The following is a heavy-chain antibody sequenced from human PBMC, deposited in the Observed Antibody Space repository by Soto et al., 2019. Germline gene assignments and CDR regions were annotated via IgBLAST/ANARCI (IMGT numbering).Heavy chain of an antibody. Sequence: EVQLLESGGGLVQPGGSLRLSCAASGFTFSSYAMSWVRQAPGKGLEWVSAISGSGGSTYYADSVKGRFTISRDNSKNTLYLQMNSLRAEDTAVYYCAKDDDILTGYNSHYFDYWGQGTLVTVSS. J-gene: IGHJ4*02. D-gene: IGHD3-9*01. V-gene: IGHV3-23*01. CDR3: AKDDDILTGYNSHYFDY. CDR2: ISGSGGST. CDR1: GFTFSSYA.